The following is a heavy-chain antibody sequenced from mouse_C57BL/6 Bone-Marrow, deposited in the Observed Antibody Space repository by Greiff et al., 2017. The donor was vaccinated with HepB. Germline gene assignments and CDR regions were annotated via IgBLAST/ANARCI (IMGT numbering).Heavy chain of an antibody. CDR2: INPNNGGT. J-gene: IGHJ3*01. CDR1: GYTFTDYY. CDR3: ARRRDYDGRFPFAY. Sequence: EVQLQQSGPELVKPGASVKISCKASGYTFTDYYMNWVKQSHGKSLEWIGDINPNNGGTSYNQKFKGKATLTVDKSSSTAYMELRSLTSEDSAVYYCARRRDYDGRFPFAYWGQGTLVTVSA. D-gene: IGHD2-4*01. V-gene: IGHV1-26*01.